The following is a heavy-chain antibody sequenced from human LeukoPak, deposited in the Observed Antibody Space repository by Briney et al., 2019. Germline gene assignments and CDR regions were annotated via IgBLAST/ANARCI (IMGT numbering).Heavy chain of an antibody. V-gene: IGHV4-39*02. CDR1: GGSISSTSYL. CDR3: AREGGPYRPLDY. Sequence: SGTLSLTCTVSGGSISSTSYLWGWIRQPQGEGLEWIGNIYQSGNTFYNPSLKSRVTIYVDKSKNHFSLKLTSVTAADTAVYYCAREGGPYRPLDYSGQGTLVTVSS. J-gene: IGHJ4*02. CDR2: IYQSGNT.